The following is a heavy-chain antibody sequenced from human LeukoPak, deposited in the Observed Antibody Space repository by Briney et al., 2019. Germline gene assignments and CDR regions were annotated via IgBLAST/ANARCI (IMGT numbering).Heavy chain of an antibody. V-gene: IGHV3-21*01. D-gene: IGHD5-12*01. CDR1: GFTFSRDS. CDR3: ARGGGYSGYDLDAFDI. J-gene: IGHJ3*02. CDR2: ISSSTYI. Sequence: KTGGSLRLSCAASGFTFSRDSMNWVRQAPGKGLEWVSSISSSTYIYYADSVKGRFTISRDNAKNSLHLQMNSLRAEDTAVYYCARGGGYSGYDLDAFDIWGQGTMVTVSS.